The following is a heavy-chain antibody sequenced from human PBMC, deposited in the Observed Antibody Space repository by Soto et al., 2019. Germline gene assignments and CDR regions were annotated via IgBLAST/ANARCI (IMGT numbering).Heavy chain of an antibody. D-gene: IGHD2-21*01. J-gene: IGHJ6*02. CDR3: AREGEYCGPSNFYHYYAMDL. CDR1: GGTFRRYG. Sequence: QVQVVQSGAEGKKPGSSVKVSCKASGGTFRRYGISWVRQAPGQGLEWMGGITPMFGTAKYAQKFQGRVTITADESTSTVYMELSSLKSEDTAVYFCAREGEYCGPSNFYHYYAMDLWGHGTTVTVSS. CDR2: ITPMFGTA. V-gene: IGHV1-69*01.